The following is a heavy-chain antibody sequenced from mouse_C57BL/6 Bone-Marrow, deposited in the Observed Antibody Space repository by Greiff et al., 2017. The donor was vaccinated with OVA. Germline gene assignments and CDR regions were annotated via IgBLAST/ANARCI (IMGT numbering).Heavy chain of an antibody. Sequence: QVQLKESGPGLVQPSQSLSITCTVSGFSLTSYGVHWVRQSPGKGLEWLGVIWRGGSTDYNAAFMSRLSITKDNSKSQVFFKMNSLQADDTAIYYCAKEDYYGSSYHWYFDVWGTGTTVTVSS. CDR2: IWRGGST. CDR1: GFSLTSYG. D-gene: IGHD1-1*01. J-gene: IGHJ1*03. V-gene: IGHV2-5*01. CDR3: AKEDYYGSSYHWYFDV.